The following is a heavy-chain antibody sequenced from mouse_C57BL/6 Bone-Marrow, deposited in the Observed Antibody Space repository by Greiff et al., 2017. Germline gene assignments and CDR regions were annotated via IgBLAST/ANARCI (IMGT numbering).Heavy chain of an antibody. CDR1: GFNIKDDY. J-gene: IGHJ2*01. CDR3: TTWGDYGFDY. D-gene: IGHD2-4*01. CDR2: IDPENGDT. Sequence: EVQLQESGAELVRPGASVKLSCTASGFNIKDDYMHWVKQRPEQGLEWIGWIDPENGDTEYASQFQGKATITADTSSNTAYLQLSSLTSEDTAVYYCTTWGDYGFDYWGQGTTLTVSS. V-gene: IGHV14-4*01.